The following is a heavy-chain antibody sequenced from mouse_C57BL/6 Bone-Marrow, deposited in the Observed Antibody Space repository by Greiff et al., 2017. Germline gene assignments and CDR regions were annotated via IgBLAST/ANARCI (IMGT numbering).Heavy chain of an antibody. V-gene: IGHV3-6*01. CDR2: ISYDGSN. D-gene: IGHD2-4*01. CDR1: GYSITSGYY. CDR3: ARDTMIMDYYAMDD. J-gene: IGHJ4*01. Sequence: ESGPGLVKPSQSLSLTCSVTGYSITSGYYWNWIRQFPGNKLEWMGYISYDGSNNYNPSLKIRISITRDTSKSQFFLKLNSVTTEDTATYYCARDTMIMDYYAMDDWGQGTSVTVSS.